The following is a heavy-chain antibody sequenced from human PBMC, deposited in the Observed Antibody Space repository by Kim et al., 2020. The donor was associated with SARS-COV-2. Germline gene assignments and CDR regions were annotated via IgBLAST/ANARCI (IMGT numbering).Heavy chain of an antibody. V-gene: IGHV4-34*01. J-gene: IGHJ4*02. CDR2: INHSGST. Sequence: SETLSLTCAVYGGSFSGYYWSWIRQPPGKGLEWIGEINHSGSTNYNPSLKSRVTISVDTSKNQFSLKLSSVTAADTAVYYCARGERYSSGWYVDYWGQGT. CDR1: GGSFSGYY. D-gene: IGHD6-19*01. CDR3: ARGERYSSGWYVDY.